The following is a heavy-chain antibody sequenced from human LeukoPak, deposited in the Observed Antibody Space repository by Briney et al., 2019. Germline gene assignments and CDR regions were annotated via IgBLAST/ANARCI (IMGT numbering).Heavy chain of an antibody. CDR1: GLTFRNYA. CDR3: ANDAGVTKRFPNYCAMDV. CDR2: ISGDGGRG. J-gene: IGHJ6*02. V-gene: IGHV3-23*01. Sequence: GGSLRLSCAASGLTFRNYAMTWVRQAPGKGLEWVSGISGDGGRGHYADSVTGGFTIFSDTSKNTLYLQMSSLRVEDTAVYYCANDAGVTKRFPNYCAMDVWGQGTTVTVSS. D-gene: IGHD2-21*02.